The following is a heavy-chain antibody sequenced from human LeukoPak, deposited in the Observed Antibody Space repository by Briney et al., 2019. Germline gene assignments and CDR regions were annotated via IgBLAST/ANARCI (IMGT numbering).Heavy chain of an antibody. V-gene: IGHV3-7*01. D-gene: IGHD3-22*01. J-gene: IGHJ4*02. CDR1: GFTFSSYW. Sequence: PGGSLRLSCAASGFTFSSYWMSRVRQAPGKGLEWVANIKQDGSEKYYVDSVKGRFTISRDNAKNSLYLQMNSLRAEDTAVYYCARGGSRYYYDSSGYWFDYWGQGTLVTVSS. CDR2: IKQDGSEK. CDR3: ARGGSRYYYDSSGYWFDY.